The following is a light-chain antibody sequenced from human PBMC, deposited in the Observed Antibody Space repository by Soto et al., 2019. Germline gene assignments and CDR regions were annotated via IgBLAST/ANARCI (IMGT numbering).Light chain of an antibody. CDR3: GSYTVV. J-gene: IGLJ2*01. Sequence: QSVLTQPRSVSGSPGQSVTISCTGTSSDVGGYYYVSWYQQHPGKAPKLMIYDVSKRPSGVPDRFSGSKSGNTASLTISGLQAEDEADYYAGSYTVVFGGGTKLTVL. CDR2: DVS. V-gene: IGLV2-11*01. CDR1: SSDVGGYYY.